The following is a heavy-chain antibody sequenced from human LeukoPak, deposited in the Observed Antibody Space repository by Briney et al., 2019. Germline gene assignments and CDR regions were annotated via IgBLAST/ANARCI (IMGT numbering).Heavy chain of an antibody. J-gene: IGHJ4*02. Sequence: GGSLRLSCAASGFTFSSYRMNWVRRAPGKGLEWVSSISSSSSYIYYADSVKGRFTISRDNAKNSLYLQMNSLRAEDTAVYYCAKSKMTTPPDYWGQGTLVTVSS. D-gene: IGHD1-1*01. CDR3: AKSKMTTPPDY. V-gene: IGHV3-21*01. CDR2: ISSSSSYI. CDR1: GFTFSSYR.